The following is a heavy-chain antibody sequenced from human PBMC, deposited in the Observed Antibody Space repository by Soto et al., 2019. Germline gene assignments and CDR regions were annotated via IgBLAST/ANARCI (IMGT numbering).Heavy chain of an antibody. CDR3: AKGYCSSTSCSFDY. CDR1: GFTFTNFA. J-gene: IGHJ4*02. V-gene: IGHV3-23*01. CDR2: ISGTGDTT. Sequence: GGSLRLSCAASGFTFTNFAMNWARQAPGKGLEWVSVISGTGDTTYNADSVKGRFTISRDNSMNTAFLQMNSLRAEDTALYYCAKGYCSSTSCSFDYWGQGTLVTVSS. D-gene: IGHD2-2*01.